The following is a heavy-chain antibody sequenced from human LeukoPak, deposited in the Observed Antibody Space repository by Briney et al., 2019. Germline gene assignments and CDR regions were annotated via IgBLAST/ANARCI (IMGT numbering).Heavy chain of an antibody. V-gene: IGHV3-23*01. D-gene: IGHD3-22*01. J-gene: IGHJ4*02. CDR3: ATYDATGSYYSFEN. CDR1: GITFSSYA. CDR2: IITGGST. Sequence: GGSLRLSCAASGITFSSYAMSWVRQAPGKGLEWASGIITGGSTYYADSVKGRFTISRDNSKNTLYLQMNSLGAEDTAVYYCATYDATGSYYSFENWGQGTLVTVSS.